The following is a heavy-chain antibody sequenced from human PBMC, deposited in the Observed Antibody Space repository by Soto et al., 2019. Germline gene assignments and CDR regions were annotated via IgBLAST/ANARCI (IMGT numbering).Heavy chain of an antibody. V-gene: IGHV4-59*01. CDR2: IYYSGST. Sequence: SETLSITCTVSGGSISSYYWSWIRQPPGKGLEWIGYIYYSGSTNYNPSLKSRVTISVDTSKNQFSLKLSSVTAADTAVYYCAREEGYSYGSDAFDIWGHGTMVTVSS. CDR3: AREEGYSYGSDAFDI. D-gene: IGHD5-18*01. CDR1: GGSISSYY. J-gene: IGHJ3*02.